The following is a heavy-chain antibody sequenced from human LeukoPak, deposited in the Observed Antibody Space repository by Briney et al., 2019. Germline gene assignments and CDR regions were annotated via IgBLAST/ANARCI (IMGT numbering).Heavy chain of an antibody. Sequence: GGSLRLSCAASGFTFSSYAMSWVRQAPGKGLEWVSAISGSGGSTYYADSVKGRFTISRDNSKNTLYLQMNSLRAEDTAVYYCAKDERNWNYNLASQTYDWGQGTLVTVSS. CDR3: AKDERNWNYNLASQTYD. J-gene: IGHJ4*02. CDR1: GFTFSSYA. CDR2: ISGSGGST. V-gene: IGHV3-23*01. D-gene: IGHD1-7*01.